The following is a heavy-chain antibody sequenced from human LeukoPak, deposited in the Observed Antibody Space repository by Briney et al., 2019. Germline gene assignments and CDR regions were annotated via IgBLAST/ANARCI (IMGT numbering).Heavy chain of an antibody. CDR2: ISGSGGTT. CDR1: GFIFSSNT. V-gene: IGHV3-23*01. Sequence: GGSLRLSCAAFGFIFSSNTMNWVRQAPGKGLEWVSAISGSGGTTYYADSVKGRFTISRDNSKDTLFLQMNSLRAEDTAVYYCARRVAATGMVDSWGQGTLVTVSS. J-gene: IGHJ4*02. CDR3: ARRVAATGMVDS. D-gene: IGHD6-25*01.